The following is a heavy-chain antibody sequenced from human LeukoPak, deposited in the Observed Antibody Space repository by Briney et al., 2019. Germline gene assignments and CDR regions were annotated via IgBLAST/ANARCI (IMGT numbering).Heavy chain of an antibody. V-gene: IGHV3-30*18. CDR2: ISYDGSNK. Sequence: GRSLRLSCAASGFTFSSYGMHWVRQAPGKGLEWVAVISYDGSNKYYADSVKGRFTTSRDNSKNTLYLQMNGLRAEDTAVYYCAKPTRSSRNVDPFFDYWGQGTLVTVSS. J-gene: IGHJ4*02. CDR3: AKPTRSSRNVDPFFDY. D-gene: IGHD2-2*01. CDR1: GFTFSSYG.